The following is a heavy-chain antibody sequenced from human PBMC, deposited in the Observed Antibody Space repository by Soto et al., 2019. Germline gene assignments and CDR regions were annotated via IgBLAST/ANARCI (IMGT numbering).Heavy chain of an antibody. V-gene: IGHV1-2*02. D-gene: IGHD2-15*01. J-gene: IGHJ4*02. CDR3: ASGGCSGGSCYWYYFGY. Sequence: VKVSCKASGYTITANYMHSVRQTPAQELEWMGWINPNSGGTNYAQKFQGRVTMTRDTSISTAYMELSRLRSDDTAVYYCASGGCSGGSCYWYYFGYWGQGTLVTVSS. CDR1: GYTITANY. CDR2: INPNSGGT.